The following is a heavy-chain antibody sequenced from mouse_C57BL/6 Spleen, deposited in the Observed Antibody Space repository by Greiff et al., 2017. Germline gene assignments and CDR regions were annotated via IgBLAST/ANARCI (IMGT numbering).Heavy chain of an antibody. J-gene: IGHJ2*01. Sequence: EADGGLVQPKGSLKLSCAASGFSFNTYAMNWVRQAPGKGLEWVARIRSKSNNYATYYADSVKDRFTISRDDSESMLYLQMNNLKTDDTAMYYCVRQGYDYDCFDYWGQGTTLTVSS. D-gene: IGHD2-4*01. CDR2: IRSKSNNYAT. CDR1: GFSFNTYA. V-gene: IGHV10-1*01. CDR3: VRQGYDYDCFDY.